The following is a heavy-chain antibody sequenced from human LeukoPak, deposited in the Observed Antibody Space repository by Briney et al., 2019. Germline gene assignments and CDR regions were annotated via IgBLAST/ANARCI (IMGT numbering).Heavy chain of an antibody. D-gene: IGHD4-17*01. CDR1: GFTFSSYG. CDR3: ARDRDTVTRGAYYFDY. J-gene: IGHJ4*02. CDR2: ISYDGSNK. V-gene: IGHV3-30*04. Sequence: GGSLRLSCAASGFTFSSYGMHWVRQAPGKGLEWVAVISYDGSNKYYADSVKGRFTISRDNSKNTLYLQMNSLRAEDTAVYYCARDRDTVTRGAYYFDYWGQGTLVTVSS.